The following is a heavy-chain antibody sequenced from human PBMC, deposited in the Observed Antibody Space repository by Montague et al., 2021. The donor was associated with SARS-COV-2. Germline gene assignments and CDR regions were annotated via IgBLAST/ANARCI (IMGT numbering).Heavy chain of an antibody. Sequence: TLSLTCTVSGGAISSGGYYWIWIRQRPGKGLEWIVYIYYSGNTYYNPSLKSRVTISVDTSKNQFSLKLSSVTAADTAVYYCATAEWCGWYFFDYWGRGTLVTVSS. CDR3: ATAEWCGWYFFDY. V-gene: IGHV4-31*03. D-gene: IGHD6-19*01. J-gene: IGHJ4*02. CDR2: IYYSGNT. CDR1: GGAISSGGYY.